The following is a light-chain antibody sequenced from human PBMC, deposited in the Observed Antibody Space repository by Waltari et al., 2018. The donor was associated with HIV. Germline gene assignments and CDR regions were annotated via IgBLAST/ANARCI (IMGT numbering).Light chain of an antibody. CDR3: AAWDDSLDAWV. CDR1: SSNIGSKS. CDR2: SDN. J-gene: IGLJ3*02. V-gene: IGLV1-44*01. Sequence: QSVLTQPPSASGTPGKRVTISCSGSSSNIGSKSVNWFQQVPGTAPKLLMYSDNQRPSGVPDLFSGSKSGTSASLAISGLQSEDEADYYCAAWDDSLDAWVFGGGTRLTVL.